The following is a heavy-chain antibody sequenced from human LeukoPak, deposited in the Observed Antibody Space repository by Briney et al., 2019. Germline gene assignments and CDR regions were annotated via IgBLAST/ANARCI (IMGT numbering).Heavy chain of an antibody. D-gene: IGHD4-23*01. CDR3: ARWGDDYGGNSWFLAQYYFDY. Sequence: GGSLRLSCAASGFTFSSYAMHWVRQAPGKGLEWVAVISYDGSNKYYADSVKGRFTISRDNSKNTLYLQMNSLRAEDTAVYYCARWGDDYGGNSWFLAQYYFDYWGQGTLVTVSS. CDR2: ISYDGSNK. V-gene: IGHV3-30-3*01. J-gene: IGHJ4*02. CDR1: GFTFSSYA.